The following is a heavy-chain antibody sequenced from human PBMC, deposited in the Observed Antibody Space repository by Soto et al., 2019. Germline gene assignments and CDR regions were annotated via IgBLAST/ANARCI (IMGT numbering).Heavy chain of an antibody. CDR2: ISYDGSNK. CDR1: GFTFSSYG. CDR3: AKGVGATYYFDY. D-gene: IGHD1-26*01. V-gene: IGHV3-30*18. Sequence: QVQLVESGGGVVQPGRSLRLSCAASGFTFSSYGMHWVRQAPGKGLEWVAVISYDGSNKYYADSVKGRFTISRDNSKKALYLQMNSLRAEDTAVYYCAKGVGATYYFDYLGQGTLVTVSS. J-gene: IGHJ4*02.